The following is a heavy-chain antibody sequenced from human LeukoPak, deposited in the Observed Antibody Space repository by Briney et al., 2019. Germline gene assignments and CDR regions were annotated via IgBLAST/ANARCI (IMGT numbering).Heavy chain of an antibody. V-gene: IGHV4-39*07. Sequence: SETLSLTCTVSGGSISSSSYYWGWIRQPPGKGLEWIGSIYYSGSTYYNPSLKSRVTISVDTSKNQFSLKLSSVTAADTAVYYCARSRLESSWYRGAFDYWGQGTLATVSS. CDR3: ARSRLESSWYRGAFDY. J-gene: IGHJ4*02. D-gene: IGHD6-13*01. CDR1: GGSISSSSYY. CDR2: IYYSGST.